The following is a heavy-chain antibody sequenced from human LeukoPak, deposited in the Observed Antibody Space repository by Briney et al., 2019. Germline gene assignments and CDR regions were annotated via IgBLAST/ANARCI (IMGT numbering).Heavy chain of an antibody. Sequence: GGSLRLSCAASGFTFSSEWMSWVRQAPGKGLEWVANINQDGSVKYYVDSVKGRFTISRDNAKNSLYLQMNSLRAEDTAVYYCARGADGTYYYDSSGYNYWGQGTLVTVSS. J-gene: IGHJ4*02. D-gene: IGHD3-22*01. CDR1: GFTFSSEW. CDR3: ARGADGTYYYDSSGYNY. CDR2: INQDGSVK. V-gene: IGHV3-7*01.